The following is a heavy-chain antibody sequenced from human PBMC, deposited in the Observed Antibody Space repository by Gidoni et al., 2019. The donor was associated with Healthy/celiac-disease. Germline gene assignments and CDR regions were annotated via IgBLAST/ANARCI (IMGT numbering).Heavy chain of an antibody. V-gene: IGHV3-33*01. Sequence: QVQLVESGGGVVQPGRSLRLSCAASGFTFSSYGMHWVRQAPGKGLEWVAVIWYDGSNKYYADSVKGRFTISRDNSKNTLYLRMNSLRAEDTAVYYCARGGYGGNSGRGDYYYYYMDVWGKGTTVTVSS. CDR3: ARGGYGGNSGRGDYYYYYMDV. CDR1: GFTFSSYG. D-gene: IGHD4-17*01. J-gene: IGHJ6*03. CDR2: IWYDGSNK.